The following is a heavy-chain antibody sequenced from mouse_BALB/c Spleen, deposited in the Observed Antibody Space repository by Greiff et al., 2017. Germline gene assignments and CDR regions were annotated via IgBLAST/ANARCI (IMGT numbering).Heavy chain of an antibody. CDR2: INPSNGGT. CDR3: TRLSYDYDGWFAY. CDR1: GYTFTSYY. Sequence: QVQLKQPGAELVKPGASVKLSCKASGYTFTSYYMYWVKQRPGQGLEWIGEINPSNGGTNFNEKFKSKATLTVDKSSSTAYMQLSSLTSEDSAVYYCTRLSYDYDGWFAYWGQGTLVTVSA. D-gene: IGHD2-4*01. J-gene: IGHJ3*01. V-gene: IGHV1S81*02.